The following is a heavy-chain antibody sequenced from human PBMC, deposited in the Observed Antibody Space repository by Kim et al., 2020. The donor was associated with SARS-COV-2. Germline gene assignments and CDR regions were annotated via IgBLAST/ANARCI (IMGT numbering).Heavy chain of an antibody. D-gene: IGHD6-13*01. CDR3: AKDGVAAAGLWGPYYYYGMDV. Sequence: GGSLRLSCAASGFTFDDYTMHWVRQAPGKGLEWVSLISWDGGSTYYADSVKGRFTISRDNSKNSLYLQMNSLRTEDTALYYCAKDGVAAAGLWGPYYYYGMDVWGQGTTVTVSS. J-gene: IGHJ6*02. CDR2: ISWDGGST. V-gene: IGHV3-43*01. CDR1: GFTFDDYT.